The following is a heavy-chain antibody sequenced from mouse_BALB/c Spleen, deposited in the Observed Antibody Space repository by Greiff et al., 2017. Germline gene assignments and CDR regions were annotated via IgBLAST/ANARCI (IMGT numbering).Heavy chain of an antibody. CDR3: ARTYYRYDGDYYYAMDY. V-gene: IGHV2-6-7*01. Sequence: VQLQESGPGLVAPSQSLSITCTVSGFSLTGYGVNWVRQPPGKGLEWLGMIWGDGSTDYNSALKSRLSISKDNSKSQVFLKMNSLQTDDTARYYCARTYYRYDGDYYYAMDYWGQGTSVTVSS. J-gene: IGHJ4*01. CDR2: IWGDGST. CDR1: GFSLTGYG. D-gene: IGHD2-14*01.